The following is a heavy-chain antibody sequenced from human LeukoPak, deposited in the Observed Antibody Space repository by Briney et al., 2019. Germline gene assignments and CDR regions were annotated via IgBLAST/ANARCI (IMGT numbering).Heavy chain of an antibody. CDR3: ARVSYDTFSFDY. CDR2: IYHNVNA. Sequence: PSETLSLTCTVSTGSISTSGYYWSWIRQHPGQGLEWIGYIYHNVNAYFNPPLKSRASLSVDTSEDQFSLQVSSVTAADTAVYFCARVSYDTFSFDYWGQGTLVSVSS. V-gene: IGHV4-31*03. D-gene: IGHD3-9*01. J-gene: IGHJ4*02. CDR1: TGSISTSGYY.